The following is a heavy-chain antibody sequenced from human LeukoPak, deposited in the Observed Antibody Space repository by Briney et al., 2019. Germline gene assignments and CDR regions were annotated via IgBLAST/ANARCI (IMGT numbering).Heavy chain of an antibody. CDR1: GFTFSSCE. V-gene: IGHV3-48*03. J-gene: IGHJ3*02. CDR3: ARLTVTTKDAFDI. D-gene: IGHD4-17*01. Sequence: GGSLRLSCAASGFTFSSCEMNWVSQAPGKGLEWVSYIGSSDTTVHYADSVEGRFTISRDNAKNSLYLQMNSLRAEDTAIYYCARLTVTTKDAFDIWGQGTMVIVSS. CDR2: IGSSDTTV.